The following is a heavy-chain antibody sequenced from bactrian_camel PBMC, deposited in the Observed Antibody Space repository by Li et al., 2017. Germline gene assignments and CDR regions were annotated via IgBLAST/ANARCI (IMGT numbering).Heavy chain of an antibody. CDR1: ENYYTRNC. V-gene: IGHV3S53*01. Sequence: VQLVESGGGSVQAGGSLTLSCSVGENYYTRNCMGWFRQRPGNQHEGVAVLPSGSRALYGDSVKGRFTISRDYASGLMTLQMSSLKPEDTGMYYCAAKRGVCSIGGTWSMASYYPYWGQGTQVTV. CDR3: AAKRGVCSIGGTWSMASYYPY. D-gene: IGHD2*01. CDR2: LPSGSRA. J-gene: IGHJ4*01.